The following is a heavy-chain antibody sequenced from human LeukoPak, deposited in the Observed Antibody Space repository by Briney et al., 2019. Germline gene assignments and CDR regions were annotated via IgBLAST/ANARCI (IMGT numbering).Heavy chain of an antibody. J-gene: IGHJ4*02. V-gene: IGHV1-18*01. Sequence: ASVKISCKASGYTLTSYGVSWVRQAPGQGLEWIGKISAYNGNTNYAQKLQGRVTMTTDTSTSTAYMELRSLRSDDTAVYYCARDEVAVAGRTDYWGQGTLVTVSS. CDR2: ISAYNGNT. CDR3: ARDEVAVAGRTDY. D-gene: IGHD6-19*01. CDR1: GYTLTSYG.